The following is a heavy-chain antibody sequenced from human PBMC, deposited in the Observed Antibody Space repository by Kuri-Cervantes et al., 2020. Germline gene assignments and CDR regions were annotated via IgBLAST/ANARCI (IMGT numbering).Heavy chain of an antibody. Sequence: ASVKVSCKASGYTFTSYAMHWVRQAPGQRLEWMGWINAGNGNTKYSQKFQGRVNITRDTSASRAYMELSSLRSEDTAVYYCARSALRYFPLPYWGQGTLVTVSS. CDR2: INAGNGNT. D-gene: IGHD3-9*01. CDR3: ARSALRYFPLPY. CDR1: GYTFTSYA. V-gene: IGHV1-3*01. J-gene: IGHJ4*02.